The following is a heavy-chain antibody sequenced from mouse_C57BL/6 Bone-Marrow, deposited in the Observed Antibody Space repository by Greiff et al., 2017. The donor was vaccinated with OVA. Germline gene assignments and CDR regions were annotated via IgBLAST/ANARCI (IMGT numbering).Heavy chain of an antibody. CDR3: ARRSLIYYGNYGYAMDY. CDR2: IDPSDSYT. CDR1: GYTFTSYW. J-gene: IGHJ4*01. Sequence: QVQLQQPGAELVMPGASVKLSCKASGYTFTSYWMHWVKQRPGQGLEWIGEIDPSDSYTNYNQKFKGKSTLTVDKSSSTAYMQLSSLTSEDSAVYYCARRSLIYYGNYGYAMDYWGQGTSVTVSS. V-gene: IGHV1-69*01. D-gene: IGHD2-1*01.